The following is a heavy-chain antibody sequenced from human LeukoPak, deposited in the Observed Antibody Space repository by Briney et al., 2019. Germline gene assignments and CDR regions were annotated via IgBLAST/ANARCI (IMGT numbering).Heavy chain of an antibody. CDR2: ISADSGNT. D-gene: IGHD2-2*01. CDR1: GYNFCIFG. J-gene: IGHJ5*02. V-gene: IGHV1-18*01. Sequence: GASVKVSCKASGYNFCIFGMSWVRQAPGQGLEWMGWISADSGNTNYAQKLQGRVTMTTDTSTSTAYLELASLRSDDTAVYYCARVGVVVPAAWFDPWGQGTLVTVSS. CDR3: ARVGVVVPAAWFDP.